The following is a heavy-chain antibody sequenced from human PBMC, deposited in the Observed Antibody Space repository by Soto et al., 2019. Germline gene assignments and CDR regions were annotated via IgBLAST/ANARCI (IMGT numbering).Heavy chain of an antibody. Sequence: QVQLVQSGAEVKKPGSSVKVSCKASGGTFSRYTISWVRQAPGQGLEWMGGIIPMFGTANYAQKFQGRVTRIADESTITAYMELSSVRSEDTAVFCCASAGIAVAGSRYYYNGMDVWGQGTTVTVSS. CDR2: IIPMFGTA. CDR1: GGTFSRYT. CDR3: ASAGIAVAGSRYYYNGMDV. D-gene: IGHD6-19*01. V-gene: IGHV1-69*01. J-gene: IGHJ6*02.